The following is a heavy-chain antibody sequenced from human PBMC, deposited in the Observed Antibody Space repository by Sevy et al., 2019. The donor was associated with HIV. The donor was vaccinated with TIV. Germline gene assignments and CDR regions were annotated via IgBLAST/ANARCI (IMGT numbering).Heavy chain of an antibody. Sequence: SETLSLTCTVSGGSISNYYWSWIRQPPGKGVEWIGNIFYSGSANYKSPLESRVTISVDTSKNQFSLELTSVTAADTXXXXCXXXXXXXGYHNYFDYWGQGTLVTVSS. CDR2: IFYSGSA. V-gene: IGHV4-59*01. CDR1: GGSISNYY. J-gene: IGHJ4*02. D-gene: IGHD3-16*02. CDR3: XXXXXXXGYHNYFDY.